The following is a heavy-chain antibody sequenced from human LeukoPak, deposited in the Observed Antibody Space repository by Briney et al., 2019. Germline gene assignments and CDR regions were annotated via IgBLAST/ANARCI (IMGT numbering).Heavy chain of an antibody. CDR3: ARAPHCSSTSCYAGGVGYFDY. CDR2: INPSGGST. Sequence: ASVKVSCKASGYTFTSYYMHWVRQAPGQGLEWMGIINPSGGSTSYAQKFQGRVTMTRDTSTSTVYMELSSLRSEDTAVYYCARAPHCSSTSCYAGGVGYFDYWGQGTLVTVSS. D-gene: IGHD2-2*01. CDR1: GYTFTSYY. J-gene: IGHJ4*02. V-gene: IGHV1-46*01.